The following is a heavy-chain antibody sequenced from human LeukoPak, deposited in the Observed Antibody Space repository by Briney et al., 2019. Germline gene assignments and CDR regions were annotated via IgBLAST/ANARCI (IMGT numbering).Heavy chain of an antibody. CDR1: GYSFSSYW. CDR2: IYPGDSDI. V-gene: IGHV5-51*01. J-gene: IGHJ4*02. CDR3: ARLREPGFHFDY. Sequence: GESLKISCQGSGYSFSSYWIVWVRQMSGKGLEWMGIIYPGDSDIKYSPSLQGQVTVSADKSTSTAYLQWSSLEASDTAMYYCARLREPGFHFDYWGQGTLVTVSS. D-gene: IGHD1-14*01.